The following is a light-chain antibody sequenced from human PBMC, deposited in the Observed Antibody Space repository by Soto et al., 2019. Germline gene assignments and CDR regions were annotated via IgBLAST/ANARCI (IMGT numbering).Light chain of an antibody. CDR2: YAS. V-gene: IGKV3-15*01. CDR1: ESVHRN. CDR3: QHYSNWPPT. Sequence: EVVMTQSPATLSVSPGERVTLSCRASESVHRNLAWYHQKPRQGPSLLLYYASTRTTGVPDRFTASGYGTEFPLNRSSRPSEDLEVYHCQHYSNWPPTFRHGTKVDIK. J-gene: IGKJ3*01.